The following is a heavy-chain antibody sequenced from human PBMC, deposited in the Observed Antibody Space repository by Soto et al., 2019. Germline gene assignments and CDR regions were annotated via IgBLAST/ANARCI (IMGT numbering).Heavy chain of an antibody. D-gene: IGHD4-17*01. CDR1: GGSISNDNYY. J-gene: IGHJ4*02. V-gene: IGHV4-31*03. CDR2: SYYSGST. Sequence: QVQLRESGPGLVKPSQTLSLTCTVSGGSISNDNYYWTWIRQHPGKGLEWIGYSYYSGSTYYNPSLKGRFSISVDTSKNQFSLKLSSVTAADTAVYYCVATTVTTISLDYWGQGTLVTVSS. CDR3: VATTVTTISLDY.